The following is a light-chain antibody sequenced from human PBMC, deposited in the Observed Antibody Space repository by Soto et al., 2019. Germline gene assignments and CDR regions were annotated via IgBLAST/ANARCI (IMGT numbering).Light chain of an antibody. CDR2: EAD. Sequence: QSALTQPASVAGSPGQSITISCTGSRSDVGSYNFVSWYQLLPGKAPRLIIFEADKRPSGVSSRFSGSKSGYTASLKISGLQAEDEADYLCCSYAGDSALIFGGGTKVTVL. J-gene: IGLJ2*01. V-gene: IGLV2-23*01. CDR1: RSDVGSYNF. CDR3: CSYAGDSALI.